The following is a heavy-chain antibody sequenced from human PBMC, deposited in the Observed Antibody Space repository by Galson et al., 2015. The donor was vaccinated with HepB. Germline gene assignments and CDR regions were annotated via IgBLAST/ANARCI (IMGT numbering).Heavy chain of an antibody. CDR3: AKDRGGHCGGDCYSSFDP. V-gene: IGHV3-23*01. CDR1: GFTFSGYA. Sequence: SLRLSCAASGFTFSGYAMSWVRQAPGKGPEWVSVISGSGGITYYADSVKGRFTISRDNSKNPLYLQMNSLRAEDTAVYYCAKDRGGHCGGDCYSSFDPWGQGTLVTVSS. CDR2: ISGSGGIT. J-gene: IGHJ5*02. D-gene: IGHD2-21*02.